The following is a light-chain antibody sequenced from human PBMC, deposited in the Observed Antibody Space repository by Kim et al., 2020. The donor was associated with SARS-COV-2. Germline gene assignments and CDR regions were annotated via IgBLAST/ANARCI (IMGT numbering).Light chain of an antibody. CDR3: QSFDSGLSGLL. CDR1: SSNIGAGFD. CDR2: GNT. J-gene: IGLJ2*01. Sequence: QRVTVSCSGTSSNIGAGFDVHWYQHSPGKAPKLLIFGNTVRPSGVPDRFSGSRSGTSASLAITGLQTEDEADYYCQSFDSGLSGLLFGGGTQLTVL. V-gene: IGLV1-40*01.